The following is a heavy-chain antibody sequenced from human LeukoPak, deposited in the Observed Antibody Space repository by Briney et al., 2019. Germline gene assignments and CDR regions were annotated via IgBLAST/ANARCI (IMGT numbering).Heavy chain of an antibody. CDR1: GYTFTSYA. CDR2: IIPIFGTA. CDR3: AREAKGYYDSSGYYSYNWFDP. V-gene: IGHV1-69*13. Sequence: SVKVSCKASGYTFTSYAISWVRQAPGQGLEWMGGIIPIFGTANYAQKFQGRVTITADESTSTAYMELSSLRSEDTAVYYCAREAKGYYDSSGYYSYNWFDPWGQGTLVTVSS. J-gene: IGHJ5*02. D-gene: IGHD3-22*01.